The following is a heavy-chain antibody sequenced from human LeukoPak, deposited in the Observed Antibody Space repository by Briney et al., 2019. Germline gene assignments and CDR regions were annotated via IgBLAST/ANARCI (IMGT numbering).Heavy chain of an antibody. CDR2: MYNRGST. CDR1: GDSISNYY. V-gene: IGHV4-59*01. CDR3: ARAEKAVTGTLDS. D-gene: IGHD6-19*01. J-gene: IGHJ4*02. Sequence: PSEPLSLTCTVSGDSISNYYWSWIRQSPGKELEWIGYMYNRGSTIYNPSLKSRVTISTDTSKNQFSLRLTSVTAADTAVYYCARAEKAVTGTLDSWGQGTLITVSS.